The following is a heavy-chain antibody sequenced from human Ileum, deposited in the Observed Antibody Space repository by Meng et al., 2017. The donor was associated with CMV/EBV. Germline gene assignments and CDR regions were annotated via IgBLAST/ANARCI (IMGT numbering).Heavy chain of an antibody. CDR3: ARDQEWELPHYFDY. CDR1: GFSFSTYW. CDR2: MKHDGSEI. Sequence: GESLKISCAASGFSFSTYWMTWVRQAPGKGLEWVANMKHDGSEIYYVDSVKGRFSVSRDNAKNSLYLQMNGLRAEDTAVYYCARDQEWELPHYFDYWGQGTLVTVSS. D-gene: IGHD1-26*01. J-gene: IGHJ4*02. V-gene: IGHV3-7*01.